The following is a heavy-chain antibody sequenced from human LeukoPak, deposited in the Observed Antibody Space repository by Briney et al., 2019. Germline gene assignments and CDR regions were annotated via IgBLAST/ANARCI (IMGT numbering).Heavy chain of an antibody. D-gene: IGHD1-26*01. J-gene: IGHJ5*02. CDR1: GGAFSGYY. CDR3: ARRGLGFDP. CDR2: IYYSGTT. V-gene: IGHV4-39*01. Sequence: SETLSLTCGVPGGAFSGYYWSWIRQAPGTGLEWIGSIYYSGTTYHSPSLESRVTMSVDTSRNQFSLKLSSVTAADTAIYYCARRGLGFDPWGQGTLVTVSS.